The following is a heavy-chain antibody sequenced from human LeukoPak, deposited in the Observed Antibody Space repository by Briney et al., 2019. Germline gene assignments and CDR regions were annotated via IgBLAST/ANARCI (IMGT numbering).Heavy chain of an antibody. J-gene: IGHJ4*02. V-gene: IGHV1-69*04. CDR3: ASESGGRYCSSTSCRYGPLGLGY. D-gene: IGHD2-2*01. Sequence: SVKVSCKASGGTFSSYAISWVRQAPGQGLEWMGRIIPILGIANYAQKFQGRVTITADKSTSTAYMELSSLRSEDTAVYYCASESGGRYCSSTSCRYGPLGLGYWGQGTLVTVSS. CDR1: GGTFSSYA. CDR2: IIPILGIA.